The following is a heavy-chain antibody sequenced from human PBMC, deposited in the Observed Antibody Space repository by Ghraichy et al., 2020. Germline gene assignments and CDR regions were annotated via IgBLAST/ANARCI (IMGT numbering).Heavy chain of an antibody. CDR3: ARAGIAAAGSAFSFDY. J-gene: IGHJ4*02. CDR2: TRNKANSYTT. D-gene: IGHD6-13*01. CDR1: GFTFSDHY. V-gene: IGHV3-72*01. Sequence: SLNISCAASGFTFSDHYMDWVRQAPGKGLEWVGRTRNKANSYTTEYAPSVKGRFTISRDDSKNSLYLQMNSLKTEDTAVYYCARAGIAAAGSAFSFDYWGQGTLVTVSS.